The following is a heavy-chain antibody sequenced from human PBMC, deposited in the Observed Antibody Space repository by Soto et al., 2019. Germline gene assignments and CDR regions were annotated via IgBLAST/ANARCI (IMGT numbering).Heavy chain of an antibody. Sequence: GGSLRLSCAASGFTFSSYAMSWVRQAPGKGLEWVSAISGSGGTTYYADSVKGRLTISRDNSKNTLYLQMNSLRADDTAVYYCATSTSGWYRFAYWGQGPLVTVSS. CDR1: GFTFSSYA. V-gene: IGHV3-23*01. CDR2: ISGSGGTT. CDR3: ATSTSGWYRFAY. J-gene: IGHJ4*02. D-gene: IGHD6-19*01.